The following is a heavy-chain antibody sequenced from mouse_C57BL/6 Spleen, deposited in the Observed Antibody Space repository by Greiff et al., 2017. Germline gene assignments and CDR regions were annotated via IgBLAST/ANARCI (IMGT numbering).Heavy chain of an antibody. Sequence: VQLQQPGAELVKPGASVKLSCKASGYTFTSYWMHWVKQRPGQGLEWIGRIHPNSGSTNYNEKFKSKATLTVDKSSSTAYMQLSSLTSEDSAVYYCAGDGRSYALDDWGQGTSVTVSS. CDR3: AGDGRSYALDD. CDR1: GYTFTSYW. D-gene: IGHD3-1*01. CDR2: IHPNSGST. V-gene: IGHV1-64*01. J-gene: IGHJ4*01.